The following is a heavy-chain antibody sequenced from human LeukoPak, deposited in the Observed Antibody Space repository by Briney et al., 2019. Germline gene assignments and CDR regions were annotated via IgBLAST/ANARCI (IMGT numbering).Heavy chain of an antibody. J-gene: IGHJ4*02. CDR2: IHGSGST. V-gene: IGHV4-59*01. Sequence: SQTLSLTCTVSGDSLSNNFWTSARQPPSHRLEWIGYIHGSGSTNYNPSLESRVTMSVDTSTNQFSLKLTPVTAADTAVYFCATTSGRVGRDYWGQGILVTVSS. CDR1: GDSLSNNF. D-gene: IGHD1-26*01. CDR3: ATTSGRVGRDY.